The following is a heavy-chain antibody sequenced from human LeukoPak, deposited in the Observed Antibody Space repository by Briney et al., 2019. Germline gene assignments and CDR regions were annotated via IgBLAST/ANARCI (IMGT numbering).Heavy chain of an antibody. CDR1: GGSISSGDYY. J-gene: IGHJ4*02. Sequence: IPSETLSLTCTVSGGSISSGDYYWSWIRQPPGKGLEWIGYIYYSGSTYYNPSLKSRVTISVDTSKNQFSLKLSSVTAADTAVYYCASPNPDTAMGRFDYWGQGTLVTVSS. D-gene: IGHD5-18*01. V-gene: IGHV4-30-4*01. CDR2: IYYSGST. CDR3: ASPNPDTAMGRFDY.